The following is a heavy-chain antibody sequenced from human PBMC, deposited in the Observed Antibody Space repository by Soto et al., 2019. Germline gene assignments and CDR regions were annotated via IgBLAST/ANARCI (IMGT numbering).Heavy chain of an antibody. D-gene: IGHD5-18*01. CDR3: ARESDSKGPNWFDP. CDR1: GGSISSGGYY. V-gene: IGHV4-31*03. CDR2: IYYSGST. J-gene: IGHJ5*02. Sequence: LSLTCTVSGGSISSGGYYWSWIRQHPGKGLEWIGYIYYSGSTYYNPSLKSRVTISVDTSKNQFSLKLSSVTAADTAVYYCARESDSKGPNWFDPWGQGTLVTVSS.